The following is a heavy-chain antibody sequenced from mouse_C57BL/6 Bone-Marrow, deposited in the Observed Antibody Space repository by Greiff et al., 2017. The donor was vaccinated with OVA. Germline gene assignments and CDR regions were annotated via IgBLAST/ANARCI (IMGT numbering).Heavy chain of an antibody. V-gene: IGHV5-6*01. J-gene: IGHJ2*01. CDR2: ISSGGSYT. CDR3: ARHFPYYFDY. Sequence: EVKLVESGGDLVKPGGSLKLSCAASGFTFSSYGMSWVRQTPDKRLEWVATISSGGSYTYYPDSVKGRFTISRDNAKNTLYLQMSSLKSEDTAMYYCARHFPYYFDYWGQGTTLTVSS. CDR1: GFTFSSYG.